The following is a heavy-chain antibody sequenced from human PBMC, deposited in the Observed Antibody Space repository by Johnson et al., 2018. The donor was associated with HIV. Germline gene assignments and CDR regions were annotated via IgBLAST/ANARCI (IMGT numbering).Heavy chain of an antibody. CDR2: ISSSGSTI. CDR1: GFTFSSYG. V-gene: IGHV3-48*04. J-gene: IGHJ3*02. CDR3: ARAPEVRGIDAFDI. Sequence: VLLVESGGGVVRPGGSLRLSCAASGFTFSSYGMHWVRQAPGKGLEWVSYISSSGSTIYYADSVKGRFTISRDNAKNSLSLQMNILTAEDTAVYYCARAPEVRGIDAFDIWGQGTMVTVS. D-gene: IGHD3-10*01.